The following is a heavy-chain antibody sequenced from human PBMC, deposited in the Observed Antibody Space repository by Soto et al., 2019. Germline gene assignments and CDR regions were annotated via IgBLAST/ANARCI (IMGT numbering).Heavy chain of an antibody. V-gene: IGHV2-5*02. D-gene: IGHD2-21*02. Sequence: PTLVNPTQTLTLTCTFSGFSLSTSGVAVGWIRQPPGKALEWLALIYWDDDKRYSPSMKGRLTITRDTSKNQVVPIMTNMDPEDTATYYCAHRLTATAFDIWGQGTMVTVS. CDR3: AHRLTATAFDI. CDR1: GFSLSTSGVA. J-gene: IGHJ3*02. CDR2: IYWDDDK.